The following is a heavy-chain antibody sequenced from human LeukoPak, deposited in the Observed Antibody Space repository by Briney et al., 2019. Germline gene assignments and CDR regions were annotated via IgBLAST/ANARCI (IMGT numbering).Heavy chain of an antibody. J-gene: IGHJ4*02. V-gene: IGHV1-18*01. CDR1: GFTFSRHG. CDR3: ARVRERQLGGYYFDY. Sequence: ASVTVSCKASGFTFSRHGIAWVRQAPGQGLEWMGWISSYNGNRNYAQNVQGRATMTTDTSMTTAYMELRTLSSDDTAVYYCARVRERQLGGYYFDYWGQGTLVTVSS. D-gene: IGHD6-13*01. CDR2: ISSYNGNR.